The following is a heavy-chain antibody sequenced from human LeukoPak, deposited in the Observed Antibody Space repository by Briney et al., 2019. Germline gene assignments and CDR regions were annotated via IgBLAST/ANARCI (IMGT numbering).Heavy chain of an antibody. Sequence: PSQTLSLTCAVSGDSVSSNSAAWNWIRQSPSRGLEWLGRTYYRSKWYNDYAVSVKSRITINPDTSKNQFSLQLNSVTPEDTAVYYCALQSGQQLVPTYYFDYWGQGTLVTVSS. J-gene: IGHJ4*02. CDR2: TYYRSKWYN. V-gene: IGHV6-1*01. CDR3: ALQSGQQLVPTYYFDY. CDR1: GDSVSSNSAA. D-gene: IGHD6-13*01.